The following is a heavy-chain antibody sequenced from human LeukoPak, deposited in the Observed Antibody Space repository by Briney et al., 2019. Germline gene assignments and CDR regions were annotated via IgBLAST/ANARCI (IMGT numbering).Heavy chain of an antibody. J-gene: IGHJ4*02. V-gene: IGHV3-43D*03. D-gene: IGHD5-18*01. Sequence: GGSLRLSCAASGFTFDVYAMHWVRHAPGEGLEWVSLISWDGGSTYYADSVKGRFTISRDNSKNSLYLQMNSLRAEDTALYYCAKGRFMGYSYAFDYWGQGALVTVSS. CDR1: GFTFDVYA. CDR2: ISWDGGST. CDR3: AKGRFMGYSYAFDY.